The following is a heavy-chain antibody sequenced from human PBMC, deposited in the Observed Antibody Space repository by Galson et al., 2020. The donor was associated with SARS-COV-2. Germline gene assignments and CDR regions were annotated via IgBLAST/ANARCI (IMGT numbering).Heavy chain of an antibody. CDR1: GFTFSSYG. CDR3: AKDQSSDYGVNYFDY. CDR2: ISYDGSNK. V-gene: IGHV3-30*18. D-gene: IGHD4-17*01. J-gene: IGHJ4*02. Sequence: GGSLRLSCAASGFTFSSYGMHWVRQAPGKGLEWVAVISYDGSNKYYADSVKGRFTISRDNSKNTLYLQMNSLRAEDTAVYYCAKDQSSDYGVNYFDYWGQGTLVTVSS.